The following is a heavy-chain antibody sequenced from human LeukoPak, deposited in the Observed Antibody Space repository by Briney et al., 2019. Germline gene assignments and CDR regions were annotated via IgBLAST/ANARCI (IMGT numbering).Heavy chain of an antibody. CDR3: ARKSASGNYPLDY. J-gene: IGHJ4*02. CDR1: GFTFSSYS. CDR2: ISGSGGST. V-gene: IGHV3-23*01. Sequence: VASLKVSCKASGFTFSSYSMRWVRQAPGKGLEWVSTISGSGGSTYYADSVKGRFTISRDTSKNTLYLQMNSLRAEDTAVYYCARKSASGNYPLDYWGQGTLVTVSS. D-gene: IGHD3-10*01.